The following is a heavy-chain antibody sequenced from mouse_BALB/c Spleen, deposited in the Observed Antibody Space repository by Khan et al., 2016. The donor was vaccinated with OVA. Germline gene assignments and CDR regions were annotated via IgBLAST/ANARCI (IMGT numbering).Heavy chain of an antibody. CDR2: IWSDGST. CDR1: GFSLTNYG. J-gene: IGHJ4*01. V-gene: IGHV2-6-1*01. Sequence: QMQLEESGPGLVAPSQSLSITCTISGFSLTNYGIHWVRQPPGKGLEWLVVIWSDGSTTYNSTLTSSLIISKDNSKNQVFLKMNSLQTDDTAMYFCARQPYYHYYIMDYWGQGTSVTVSS. CDR3: ARQPYYHYYIMDY. D-gene: IGHD2-10*01.